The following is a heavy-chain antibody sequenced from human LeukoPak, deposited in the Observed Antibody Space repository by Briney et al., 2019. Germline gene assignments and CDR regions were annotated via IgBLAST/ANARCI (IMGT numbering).Heavy chain of an antibody. V-gene: IGHV4-31*03. Sequence: PSETLSLTCTVSGGPISSGNYWWSWIRQLPGMGLEWIGHIFSSGSNHYNPSLKSRVIITVDTSKNQLSLSLTSVTAADTAVYYCARARTSYSDSSGLNWFDPWGQGTLVTVSS. J-gene: IGHJ5*02. CDR3: ARARTSYSDSSGLNWFDP. CDR1: GGPISSGNYW. CDR2: IFSSGSN. D-gene: IGHD3-22*01.